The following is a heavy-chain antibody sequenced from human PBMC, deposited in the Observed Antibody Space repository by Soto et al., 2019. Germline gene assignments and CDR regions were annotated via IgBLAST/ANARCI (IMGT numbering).Heavy chain of an antibody. CDR2: IYYDGSNE. Sequence: QPGGSLRLSCAASGFTFSNHGMHWVRQAPGKGLEWVARIYYDGSNEYYADSVKGRFTISRDSSKNTLYLQMNSLRAEDTAVYYCARGSGSGGLYQLDYCGQGALVTVPS. V-gene: IGHV3-33*01. D-gene: IGHD3-16*01. CDR1: GFTFSNHG. CDR3: ARGSGSGGLYQLDY. J-gene: IGHJ4*02.